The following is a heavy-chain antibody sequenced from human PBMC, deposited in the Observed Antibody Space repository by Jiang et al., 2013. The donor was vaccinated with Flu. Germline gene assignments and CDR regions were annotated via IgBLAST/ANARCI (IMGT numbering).Heavy chain of an antibody. CDR2: MYHSETT. J-gene: IGHJ4*02. Sequence: GSGLVKPSETLSLTCTVSGDSISSDYYWGWIRQPPGKGLEWIGNMYHSETTYYNPSLKSRVTIVEDTSKNQVSLKLNSVTAADTAVYYCARFSSDWFVDYWGQGTLVAVSS. CDR1: GDSISSDYY. V-gene: IGHV4-38-2*02. CDR3: ARFSSDWFVDY. D-gene: IGHD3-9*01.